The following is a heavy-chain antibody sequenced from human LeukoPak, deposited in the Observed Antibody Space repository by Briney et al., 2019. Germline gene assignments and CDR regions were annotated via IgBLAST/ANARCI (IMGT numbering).Heavy chain of an antibody. J-gene: IGHJ4*02. CDR3: ARDSTGVDY. Sequence: SETLSLTCTVSGGSISSSSYYWGWIRQSPGKGLEWIGSIYYSGSTYYDPSLKSRVTISVDTSKNQFSLKLSSVTAADTAVYYCARDSTGVDYWGQGTLVTVSS. CDR1: GGSISSSSYY. V-gene: IGHV4-39*07. CDR2: IYYSGST.